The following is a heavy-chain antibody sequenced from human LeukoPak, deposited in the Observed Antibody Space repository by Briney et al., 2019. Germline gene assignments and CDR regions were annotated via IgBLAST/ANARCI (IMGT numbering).Heavy chain of an antibody. D-gene: IGHD3-22*01. CDR3: AKEGSGYYYAFDY. CDR1: GFTFSSYW. Sequence: GGSLRLSCAASGFTFSSYWMSWVRQAPGKGLEWVSAISGSGGSTYYADSVKGRFTISRDNSKNTLYLQMNSLRAEDTAAYYCAKEGSGYYYAFDYWGQGTLVTVSS. CDR2: ISGSGGST. V-gene: IGHV3-23*01. J-gene: IGHJ4*02.